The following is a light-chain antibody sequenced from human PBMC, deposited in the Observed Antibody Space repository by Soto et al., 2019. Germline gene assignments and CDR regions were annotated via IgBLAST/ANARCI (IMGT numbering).Light chain of an antibody. CDR3: CSYAGSSYV. V-gene: IGLV2-23*02. Sequence: QSALTQPASVSGSPGQSITISCTGTSSDVGSYNLVSWYQQHPGKAPKLMIYEVSERPSGVSNRFSGSKSGNTASLTISGLQAEDEADYYCCSYAGSSYVFGTGTKVTVL. CDR1: SSDVGSYNL. J-gene: IGLJ1*01. CDR2: EVS.